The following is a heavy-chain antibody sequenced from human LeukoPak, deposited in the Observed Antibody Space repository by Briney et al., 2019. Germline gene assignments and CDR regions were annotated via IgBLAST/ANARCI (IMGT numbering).Heavy chain of an antibody. V-gene: IGHV4-34*01. CDR1: GGSFSGYY. Sequence: PSETLSLTCAVYGGSFSGYYWSWIRQPPGKGLEWIGEINHSGSTNYNPSLKSRVTISVDTSKNQFSLKLSSVTAADTAVYYCARAAYVDIVATIYYFGYWGQGTLVTVSS. D-gene: IGHD5-12*01. CDR3: ARAAYVDIVATIYYFGY. J-gene: IGHJ4*02. CDR2: INHSGST.